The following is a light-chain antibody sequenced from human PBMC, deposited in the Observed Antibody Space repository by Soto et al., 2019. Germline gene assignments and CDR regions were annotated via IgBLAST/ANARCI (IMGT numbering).Light chain of an antibody. CDR3: QQYGNSPVT. Sequence: EIVLTQSPGTLSLSPGERATLSCRASQSVSSSDLAWYQQKPGQAPRLLICGASSRATGIPDRFSGSGSGTDFTLTISRLEPEDFAVYYCQQYGNSPVTFGQGTKLEIK. V-gene: IGKV3-20*01. J-gene: IGKJ2*01. CDR2: GAS. CDR1: QSVSSSD.